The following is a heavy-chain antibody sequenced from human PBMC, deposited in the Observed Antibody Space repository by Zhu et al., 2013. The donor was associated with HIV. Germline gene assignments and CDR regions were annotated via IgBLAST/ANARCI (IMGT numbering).Heavy chain of an antibody. Sequence: QVQLVQSGAEVKKPGASVKVSCKASGYTFTSYGISWVRQAPGQGLEWMGWISAYNGNTNYAQKLQGRVTMTTDTSTSTAYMELRSLRSDDTAVYYCARDDDWDIVVVPAEGYYYGMDVWGQGTTVTVSS. J-gene: IGHJ6*02. D-gene: IGHD2-2*01. V-gene: IGHV1-18*01. CDR2: ISAYNGNT. CDR3: ARDDDWDIVVVPAEGYYYGMDV. CDR1: GYTFTSYG.